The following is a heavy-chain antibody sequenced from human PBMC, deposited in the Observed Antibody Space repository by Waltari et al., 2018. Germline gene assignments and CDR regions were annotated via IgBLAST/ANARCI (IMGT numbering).Heavy chain of an antibody. D-gene: IGHD3-16*01. CDR1: GFRFDDYA. CDR3: ARDMAGGGGTSGWIDF. Sequence: EMRLVESGGAVTQPGRSLSLSCGASGFRFDDYALHWVRQVPGKGLEWVSLISWNSGSIFYSDSLKSRVTISRDNSRNSLHLHINNLRSEDTALYFCARDMAGGGGTSGWIDFWGQGTLVTVSS. J-gene: IGHJ4*02. V-gene: IGHV3-43D*03. CDR2: ISWNSGSI.